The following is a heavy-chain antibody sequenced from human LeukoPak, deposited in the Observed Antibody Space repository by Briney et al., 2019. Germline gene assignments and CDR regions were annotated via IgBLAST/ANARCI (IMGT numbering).Heavy chain of an antibody. V-gene: IGHV1-69*06. D-gene: IGHD3-10*01. CDR1: GGTFSSYA. Sequence: GASVKVSCKASGGTFSSYAISWVRQAPGQGLEWMGGIIPIFGTANYAQKFQGRVTITAGKSTSTAYMELSSLRSEDTAVYYCASYGSGDTPYYYYYGMDVWGKGTTVTVSS. CDR2: IIPIFGTA. CDR3: ASYGSGDTPYYYYYGMDV. J-gene: IGHJ6*04.